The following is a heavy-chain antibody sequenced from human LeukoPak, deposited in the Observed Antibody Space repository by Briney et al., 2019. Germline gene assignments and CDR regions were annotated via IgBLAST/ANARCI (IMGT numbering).Heavy chain of an antibody. CDR3: ARGGRATVITY. CDR1: GGSISSYY. Sequence: PSETLSLTCTVSGGSISSYYWSWIRQPPGKGLEWIGYIYYSGSTKHNPSLKSRVTISVDTSKNQFSLKLSSVTAADTAVYYCARGGRATVITYWGQGTLVTVSS. D-gene: IGHD4-11*01. V-gene: IGHV4-59*01. CDR2: IYYSGST. J-gene: IGHJ4*02.